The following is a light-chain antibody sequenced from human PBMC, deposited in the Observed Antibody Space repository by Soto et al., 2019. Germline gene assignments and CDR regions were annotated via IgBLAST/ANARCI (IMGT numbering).Light chain of an antibody. Sequence: DIVMTQSPDSLAVSLGERATINCKSSQSVLYSSNNKNYLAWYQQKPGQPPKLIIYWASTRESGVPDRFSGSGSGTDFTLTISNLQAEDVAVYYCQQYYRPWTFGQGTKVEIK. J-gene: IGKJ1*01. CDR2: WAS. CDR3: QQYYRPWT. CDR1: QSVLYSSNNKNY. V-gene: IGKV4-1*01.